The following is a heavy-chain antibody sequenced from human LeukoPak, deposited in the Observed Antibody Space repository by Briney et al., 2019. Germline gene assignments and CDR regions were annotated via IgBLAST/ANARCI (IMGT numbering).Heavy chain of an antibody. V-gene: IGHV3-30-3*01. CDR1: GFTFSSCA. Sequence: GRSLRLSCAASGFTFSSCALHWVRQAPGKGLEWVATVSYDGSNGYYADSVKGLFTISRDNSKNSLFLQMSSLRAEDTAVYYCAAAPGSYFDYWGQGTLVTVSS. CDR3: AAAPGSYFDY. CDR2: VSYDGSNG. J-gene: IGHJ4*02. D-gene: IGHD1-26*01.